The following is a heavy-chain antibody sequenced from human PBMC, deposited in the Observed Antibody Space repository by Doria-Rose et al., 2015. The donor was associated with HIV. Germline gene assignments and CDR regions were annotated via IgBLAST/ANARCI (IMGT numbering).Heavy chain of an antibody. CDR3: ATGVTLDY. V-gene: IGHV3-21*01. J-gene: IGHJ4*02. CDR2: ISSTSAYI. Sequence: VQLVESGGGLVRPGGSLRLSCATSGFTFSSHRINWVRQAPGKGLKWVSSISSTSAYINYADSVGGRFTISRDNARNSLYLQMDSLRAEDTAIYYCATGVTLDYWGQGTLVTVSS. CDR1: GFTFSSHR. D-gene: IGHD3-10*01.